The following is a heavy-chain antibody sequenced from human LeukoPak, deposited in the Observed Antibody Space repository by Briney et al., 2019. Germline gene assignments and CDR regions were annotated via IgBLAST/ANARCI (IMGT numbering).Heavy chain of an antibody. CDR1: GGSISIYY. CDR3: ARDRSSSSWNSYYYYGMDV. V-gene: IGHV4-59*01. CDR2: IYYSVRP. D-gene: IGHD6-13*01. J-gene: IGHJ6*02. Sequence: SETLSLTCTVSGGSISIYYWSCIRQPPGKGLECSGDIYYSVRPNYNPSLKSRVTITVDTSKIQFSLRLSSVTAADTAVYYCARDRSSSSWNSYYYYGMDVWGQGTTVTVSS.